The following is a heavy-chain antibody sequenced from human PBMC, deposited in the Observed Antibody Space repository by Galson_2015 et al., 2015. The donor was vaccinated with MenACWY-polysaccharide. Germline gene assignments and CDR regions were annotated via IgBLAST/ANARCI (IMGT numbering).Heavy chain of an antibody. CDR2: ISSNGGST. V-gene: IGHV3-64*02. Sequence: SLRLSCAASGFTFSNFAMHWVRQAPGKGLEHVSAISSNGGSTYYADSVKGRFSISRDNSKNTLFLQMGSLRTEDMAEYYCARDGYDFWTGYYAEWYFDLWGRGTLVSVSS. J-gene: IGHJ2*01. CDR1: GFTFSNFA. D-gene: IGHD3-3*01. CDR3: ARDGYDFWTGYYAEWYFDL.